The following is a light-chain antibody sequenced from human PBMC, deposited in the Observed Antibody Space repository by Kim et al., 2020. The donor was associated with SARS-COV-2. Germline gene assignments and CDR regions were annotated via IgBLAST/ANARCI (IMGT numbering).Light chain of an antibody. V-gene: IGLV3-1*01. CDR1: KLGDKY. Sequence: SYDLTQPPSVSVSPGQTASITCSGDKLGDKYACWYQQKPGQSPVLVIYQDSKRPSGIPERFSGSNSGNTATLTISGTQAMDEADYYCQAWDSSTNWVFGG. CDR2: QDS. J-gene: IGLJ3*02. CDR3: QAWDSSTNWV.